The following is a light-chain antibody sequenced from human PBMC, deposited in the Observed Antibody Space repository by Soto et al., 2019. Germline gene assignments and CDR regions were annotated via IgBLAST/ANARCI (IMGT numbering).Light chain of an antibody. Sequence: EIGMTQSPATLSVSPGERATLSCRASQSVSSNLAWYQQKPGQAPRLIIYGASTRATDIPARFSGSGSGTEFTLTISSLQSEDFAVYYCQQYNDWPPLYTFGQGTKLEIK. CDR1: QSVSSN. J-gene: IGKJ2*01. CDR2: GAS. V-gene: IGKV3-15*01. CDR3: QQYNDWPPLYT.